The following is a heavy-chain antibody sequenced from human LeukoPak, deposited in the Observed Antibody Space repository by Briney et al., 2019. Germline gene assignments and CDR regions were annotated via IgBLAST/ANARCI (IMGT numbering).Heavy chain of an antibody. CDR1: GASISTYY. CDR3: ARESSSSSFSYYYYMDV. V-gene: IGHV4-59*12. Sequence: SETLSLTCTVSGASISTYYWSWVRQPPGKGLEWIGYIYYSGSTNYNPSLQSRVTISVDTSKNQFSLKLSSVTAADTAVYYCARESSSSSFSYYYYMDVWGKGTTVTVSS. J-gene: IGHJ6*03. D-gene: IGHD2-2*01. CDR2: IYYSGST.